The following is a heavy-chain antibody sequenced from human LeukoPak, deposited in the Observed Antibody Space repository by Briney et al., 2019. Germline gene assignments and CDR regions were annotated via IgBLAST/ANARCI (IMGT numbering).Heavy chain of an antibody. CDR3: ARDRGDGYNRFDY. J-gene: IGHJ4*02. CDR1: GFTFSSYS. D-gene: IGHD5-24*01. CDR2: ISSSSSTI. Sequence: GGSLRLSCAASGFTFSSYSMNWVRQAPGKGLEWVSYISSSSSTIYYADSVKGRFTISRDNAKNSLYLQMNSLRAEDTAVYYCARDRGDGYNRFDYWGQGTLVTVSS. V-gene: IGHV3-48*04.